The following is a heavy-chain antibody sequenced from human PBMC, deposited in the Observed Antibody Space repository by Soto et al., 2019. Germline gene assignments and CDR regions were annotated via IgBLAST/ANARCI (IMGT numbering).Heavy chain of an antibody. CDR1: GDTVSSNSAA. D-gene: IGHD3-10*01. V-gene: IGHV6-1*01. CDR2: TFYRSKWYN. J-gene: IGHJ4*02. Sequence: QVQLQRSGPGLVKPSQTLSLTCAISGDTVSSNSAAWNWIRQSPSRGLEWLGTTFYRSKWYNDYAPSVKSRITIKLDTSKNQLSLRLNSVTPEDTAVYYCARGAMVRGVTDHYFDYLGQGTMVTVSS. CDR3: ARGAMVRGVTDHYFDY.